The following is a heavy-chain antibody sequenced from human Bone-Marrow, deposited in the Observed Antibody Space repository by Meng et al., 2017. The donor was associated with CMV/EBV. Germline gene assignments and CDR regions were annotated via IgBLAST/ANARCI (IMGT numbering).Heavy chain of an antibody. CDR1: GFTVSSNY. V-gene: IGHV3-53*05. CDR3: AMIVVRGGGGAFDT. J-gene: IGHJ3*02. CDR2: IYSGGST. D-gene: IGHD3-10*01. Sequence: GESLKISCAASGFTVSSNYMSWVRQAPGKGLEWVSVIYSGGSTYYADSVKGRFTISRDNSKNTLYFQLDSLRPEDTAMYYCAMIVVRGGGGAFDTWGQGTMVTVSS.